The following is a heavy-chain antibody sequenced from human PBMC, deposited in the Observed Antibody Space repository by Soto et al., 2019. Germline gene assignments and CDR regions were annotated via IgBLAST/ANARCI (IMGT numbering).Heavy chain of an antibody. CDR1: GFTFSTTG. J-gene: IGHJ5*02. V-gene: IGHV3-30*18. CDR2: ISHDGGVT. CDR3: AKDLYGAGWYNYFDP. D-gene: IGHD6-19*01. Sequence: QVHLVESGGGVVQPGRSLRLSCAASGFTFSTTGMHWVRQAPGKGLEWVAMISHDGGVTHYTDSVKGRFTISRDTSNNPVYLQMNSLRPEDTAMYHCAKDLYGAGWYNYFDPWGQGTLVTVSS.